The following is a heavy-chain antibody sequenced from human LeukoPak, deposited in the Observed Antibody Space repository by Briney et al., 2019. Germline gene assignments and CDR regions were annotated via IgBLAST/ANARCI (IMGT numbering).Heavy chain of an antibody. CDR3: ARVICSSTSCYGGWFDP. D-gene: IGHD2-2*01. CDR1: GGSISSYY. J-gene: IGHJ5*02. Sequence: SETLSLTCTVSGGSISSYYWSWIRQPPGKGLEWIGYIYYSGSTNYNPSLKSRVTISVDTSKNQFSLKLSSVTAADTAVYYCARVICSSTSCYGGWFDPWGQGTLVTVSS. CDR2: IYYSGST. V-gene: IGHV4-59*01.